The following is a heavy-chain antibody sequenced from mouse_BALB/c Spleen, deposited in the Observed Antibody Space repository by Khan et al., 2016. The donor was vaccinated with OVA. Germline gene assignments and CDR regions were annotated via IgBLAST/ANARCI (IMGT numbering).Heavy chain of an antibody. J-gene: IGHJ3*01. D-gene: IGHD2-3*01. CDR2: IDPENGDT. CDR1: GFNIKDYY. Sequence: VQLKQSGAELVRPGALVKLSCKASGFNIKDYYMHWVKQRPEQGPVWIGRIDPENGDTIYDPKFQGKASITSDTSSNTAYLQLSSLTSEDTAVYYCARDGYSPWFAYWGQGTLVTVSA. CDR3: ARDGYSPWFAY. V-gene: IGHV14-1*02.